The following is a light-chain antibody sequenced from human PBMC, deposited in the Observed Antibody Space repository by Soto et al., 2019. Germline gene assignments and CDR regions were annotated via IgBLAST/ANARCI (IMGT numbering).Light chain of an antibody. Sequence: QSVLTQPPSVSAAPGQTVTISCSGSSSNIGNNYVFWYQQLPGTAPKLLIYDNNKRPSGIPDRFSGSKSGTSATLGITGLQTGDEADYYCGAWDGSLGAVVFGGGTKVTVL. V-gene: IGLV1-51*01. CDR2: DNN. CDR1: SSNIGNNY. CDR3: GAWDGSLGAVV. J-gene: IGLJ2*01.